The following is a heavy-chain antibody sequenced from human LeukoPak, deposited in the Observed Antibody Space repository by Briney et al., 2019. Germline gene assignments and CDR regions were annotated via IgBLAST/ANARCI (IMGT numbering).Heavy chain of an antibody. CDR1: GYTFASYG. D-gene: IGHD2-2*01. V-gene: IGHV1-18*01. CDR2: ISTYDGNT. J-gene: IGHJ4*02. CDR3: ARVYSIVVVPAARIFDY. Sequence: ASVKVSCKASGYTFASYGITWVRQAPGQGLEWMGWISTYDGNTNYAQNLEGRVTMTTDTSTTTASMEVRSLRSDDTAVYYCARVYSIVVVPAARIFDYWGQGTLVTVSS.